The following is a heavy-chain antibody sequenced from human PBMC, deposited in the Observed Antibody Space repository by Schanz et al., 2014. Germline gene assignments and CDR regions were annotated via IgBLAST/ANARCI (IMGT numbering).Heavy chain of an antibody. J-gene: IGHJ6*02. Sequence: VQLVESGGGVVQPGRSLRLSCAAYGFTLSSYAMHWVRQAPGKGLEWVSTISASGGSTYYADSVRGRFTISRDRFQNTLYLRMSSLRAEDTAVYYCARGGRYCSGGGCHYPYNYYGMDVWGQGTTVAVSS. D-gene: IGHD2-15*01. CDR1: GFTLSSYA. CDR3: ARGGRYCSGGGCHYPYNYYGMDV. V-gene: IGHV3-23*04. CDR2: ISASGGST.